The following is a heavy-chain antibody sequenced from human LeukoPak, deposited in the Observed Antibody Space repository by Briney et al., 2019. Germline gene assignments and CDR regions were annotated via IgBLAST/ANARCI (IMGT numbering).Heavy chain of an antibody. V-gene: IGHV4-61*02. J-gene: IGHJ4*02. CDR2: VYTSGST. D-gene: IGHD3-22*01. CDR1: GGSISSASYY. CDR3: ARAVHSYDCNGYHLYYFDY. Sequence: PSQTLSLTCTVSGGSISSASYYWSWIRQPAGKGLEWIGRVYTSGSTNYKPSLKSRVTMSVDTSKNQFSLKLSSVTAADTAVYYCARAVHSYDCNGYHLYYFDYWGQGTLVTVSS.